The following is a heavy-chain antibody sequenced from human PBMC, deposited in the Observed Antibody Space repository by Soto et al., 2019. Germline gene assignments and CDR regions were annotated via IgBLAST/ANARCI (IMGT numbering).Heavy chain of an antibody. CDR3: AKVKGGYCISTSCYHYGMDV. Sequence: GGSLRLSCAASGFTFSSYVMHWVRQAPGKGLEWVAVISYDGSNKYYADSVKGRFTISRDNSKNTLYLQMNSLRAEDTAVYYCAKVKGGYCISTSCYHYGMDVWGQGTTVTVSS. J-gene: IGHJ6*02. CDR1: GFTFSSYV. CDR2: ISYDGSNK. D-gene: IGHD2-2*01. V-gene: IGHV3-30-3*01.